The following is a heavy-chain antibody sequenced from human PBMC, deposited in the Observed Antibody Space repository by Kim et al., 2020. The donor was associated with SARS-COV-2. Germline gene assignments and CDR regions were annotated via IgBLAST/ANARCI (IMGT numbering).Heavy chain of an antibody. V-gene: IGHV3-30*18. CDR1: GFTFSRYG. J-gene: IGHJ4*02. D-gene: IGHD5-18*01. Sequence: GGSLRLSCAASGFTFSRYGMHWVRQAPGRGLEWVAVISYDGSYKDYAGSVEGRFTISRDNSKNILYLQMNSLSVEDTAVYYCAKEVHVDTAMWGQGTLVTVSS. CDR2: ISYDGSYK. CDR3: AKEVHVDTAM.